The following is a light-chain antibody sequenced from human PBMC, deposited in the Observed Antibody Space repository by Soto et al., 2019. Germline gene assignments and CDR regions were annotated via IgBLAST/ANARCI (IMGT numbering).Light chain of an antibody. V-gene: IGKV1-33*01. CDR2: DAS. J-gene: IGKJ5*01. CDR3: QPYENIPT. Sequence: EIQMTQSPSSLSASVGDRVTITCQASQNINNYLNWYQQKPGRAPKLLIYDASNLEAGVPSRFRVIGSGTDFTFPISRMQPEDIATDDCQPYENIPTFGQGTRLEIK. CDR1: QNINNY.